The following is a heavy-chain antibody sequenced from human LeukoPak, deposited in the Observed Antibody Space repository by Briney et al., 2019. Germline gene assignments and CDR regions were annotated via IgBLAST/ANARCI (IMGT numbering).Heavy chain of an antibody. CDR2: ISGSGGST. J-gene: IGHJ4*02. Sequence: GGSLRLSCAASGFTFSSYAMSWVRQAPGKGLEWVSAISGSGGSTYYADSVKGRFTISRDNSKNTLYLQMNSLRAEDTAVYYCAKQEEQWMVRGAFDYWGQGTLDTVSS. D-gene: IGHD6-19*01. CDR1: GFTFSSYA. V-gene: IGHV3-23*01. CDR3: AKQEEQWMVRGAFDY.